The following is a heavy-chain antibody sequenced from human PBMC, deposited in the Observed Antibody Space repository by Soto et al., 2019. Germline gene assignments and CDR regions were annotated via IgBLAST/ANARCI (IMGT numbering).Heavy chain of an antibody. J-gene: IGHJ4*02. Sequence: QVQLVQSGVEVEKPGASVKVSCKASGYTFTSYGVSWVRQAPGQGLEWMGWISAYNGNTNYEQKFQGRVTMTTDTSTSKAYMELRSLRSDDTAVYYCARDVPTVTTGGPDYWGQGTLVTVSS. CDR1: GYTFTSYG. CDR2: ISAYNGNT. CDR3: ARDVPTVTTGGPDY. D-gene: IGHD4-17*01. V-gene: IGHV1-18*01.